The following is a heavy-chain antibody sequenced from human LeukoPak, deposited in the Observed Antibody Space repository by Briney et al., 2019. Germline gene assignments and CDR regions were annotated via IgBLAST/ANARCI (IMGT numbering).Heavy chain of an antibody. CDR1: GGTFISYA. J-gene: IGHJ4*02. CDR3: ARDSVALEMATSFDY. CDR2: IIPIFGTA. D-gene: IGHD5-24*01. Sequence: ASVKVSCKASGGTFISYAISWVRQAPGQGLEWMGGIIPIFGTANYAQKFQGRVTITADESTSTAYMELSSLRSEDTAVYYCARDSVALEMATSFDYWGQGTLVTVSS. V-gene: IGHV1-69*13.